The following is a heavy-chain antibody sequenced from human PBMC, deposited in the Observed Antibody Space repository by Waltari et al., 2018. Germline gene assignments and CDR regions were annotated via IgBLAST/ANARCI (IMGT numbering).Heavy chain of an antibody. J-gene: IGHJ6*03. CDR2: IIPILGIA. CDR1: GGTFSSYA. Sequence: QVQLVQSGAEVKKPGSSVKVSCKASGGTFSSYAISWVRQAPGQGLEWMGGIIPILGIANYALTFQGIVTITADESTSTAYMELSGLRSEDTAVYYCARGVGCSSTSCYSIYYYYMDVWGKGTTVTVSS. D-gene: IGHD2-2*01. V-gene: IGHV1-69*04. CDR3: ARGVGCSSTSCYSIYYYYMDV.